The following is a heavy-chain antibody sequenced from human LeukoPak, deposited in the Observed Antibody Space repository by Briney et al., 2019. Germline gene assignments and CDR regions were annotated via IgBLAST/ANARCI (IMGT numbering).Heavy chain of an antibody. CDR2: INPNSGGT. CDR3: ARDPTAYCGGDCYSLNY. CDR1: GYTFTGYY. J-gene: IGHJ4*02. Sequence: ASVKVSCKASGYTFTGYYMHWVRQAPGQGLEWMGRINPNSGGTNYAQKFQGRVTTTRDTSISTAYMELSRLRSDDTAVYYCARDPTAYCGGDCYSLNYWGQGTLVTVSS. D-gene: IGHD2-21*02. V-gene: IGHV1-2*06.